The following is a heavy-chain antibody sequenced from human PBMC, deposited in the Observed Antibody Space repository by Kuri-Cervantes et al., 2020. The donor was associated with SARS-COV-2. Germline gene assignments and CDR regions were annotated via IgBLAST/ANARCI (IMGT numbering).Heavy chain of an antibody. V-gene: IGHV3-23*01. CDR2: INDRGVGT. J-gene: IGHJ4*02. CDR1: GFTFSKYA. Sequence: GGSLRLSCAASGFTFSKYAMNWVRQAPGKGLEWVSVINDRGVGTYYADSVKGRFTISRDDSKNTVYLQMNSLTAEDTAVYYCARCDFWSGYYIDYWGQGTLVTVSS. CDR3: ARCDFWSGYYIDY. D-gene: IGHD3-3*01.